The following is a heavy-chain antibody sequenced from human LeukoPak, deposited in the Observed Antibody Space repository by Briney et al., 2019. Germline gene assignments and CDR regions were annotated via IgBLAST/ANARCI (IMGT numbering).Heavy chain of an antibody. CDR1: GFTFRSYE. V-gene: IGHV3-48*03. CDR2: ISTSGSTI. CDR3: ARGSTNYGNWFDP. D-gene: IGHD1-1*01. Sequence: GGSLRLSCAASGFTFRSYEMNWVRQAPGKGLEWVSYISTSGSTISYADSVKGRFTISRDNAKKSLYLQMNSLRAEDTAVYYCARGSTNYGNWFDPWGQGTLVTVSS. J-gene: IGHJ5*02.